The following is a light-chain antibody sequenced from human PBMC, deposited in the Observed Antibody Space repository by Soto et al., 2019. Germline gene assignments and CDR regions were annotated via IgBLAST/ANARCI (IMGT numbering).Light chain of an antibody. CDR3: QQYCTSPYT. V-gene: IGKV3-20*01. CDR1: QGISTTL. J-gene: IGKJ2*01. CDR2: GTS. Sequence: IEVTQSPCSLSLSPGERATLSCRASQGISTTLLAWYQQPPGQAPRLLIYGTSSRASGIPDRFSGSGSATDFTLTINSLEPEDFGLYYCQQYCTSPYTFGQGTKVEIK.